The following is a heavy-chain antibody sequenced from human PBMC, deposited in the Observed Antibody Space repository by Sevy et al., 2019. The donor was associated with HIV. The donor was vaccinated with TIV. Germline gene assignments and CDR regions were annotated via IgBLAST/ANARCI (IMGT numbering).Heavy chain of an antibody. Sequence: GGSLRLSCAASGFTFSSYWMSWVRQAPGKGLEWVAYIKRDGSEKYYVDSVKGRFTISRDNAKNSLYLQMNSLRAEDTAVYYCARDCSSTSCLWGLDVWGQGTTVTVSS. D-gene: IGHD2-2*01. CDR3: ARDCSSTSCLWGLDV. CDR2: IKRDGSEK. J-gene: IGHJ6*02. V-gene: IGHV3-7*03. CDR1: GFTFSSYW.